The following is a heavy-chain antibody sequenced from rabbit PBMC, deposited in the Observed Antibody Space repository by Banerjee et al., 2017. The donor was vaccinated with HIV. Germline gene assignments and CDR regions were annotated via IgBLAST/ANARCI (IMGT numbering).Heavy chain of an antibody. D-gene: IGHD4-2*01. CDR3: ARDYGGHGGYTGLDL. V-gene: IGHV1S40*01. J-gene: IGHJ4*01. CDR2: IDTGSGNT. Sequence: QQLVESGGGLVKPGASLTLTCKASGLDFSSSYYMCWVRQAPGKGLEWIACIDTGSGNTGYANWAKGRFTISKTSSTTVTLQMTSLTAADTATYFCARDYGGHGGYTGLDLWGPGTLVTVS. CDR1: GLDFSSSYY.